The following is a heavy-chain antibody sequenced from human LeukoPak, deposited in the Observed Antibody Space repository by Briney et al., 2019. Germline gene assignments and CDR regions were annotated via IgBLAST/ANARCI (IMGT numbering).Heavy chain of an antibody. CDR2: IYSGGSE. CDR3: ARDLGSSGSYFDY. J-gene: IGHJ4*02. V-gene: IGHV3-66*02. CDR1: GFTSSSNY. Sequence: GGSLRLSCAVSGFTSSSNYMSWVRQAPGKGLEWVSVIYSGGSEYNTDSVKGRFTFSRDNSKITLYLQMNRMITEDTALYYCARDLGSSGSYFDYWGKGTLVTVSS. D-gene: IGHD6-19*01.